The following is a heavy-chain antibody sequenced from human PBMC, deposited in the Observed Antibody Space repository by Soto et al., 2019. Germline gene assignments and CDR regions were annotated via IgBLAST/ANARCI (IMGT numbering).Heavy chain of an antibody. CDR2: ITGSGIST. CDR1: GFTFSRNA. CDR3: AKGAAGRPNAAMDV. Sequence: LRLSYAASGFTFSRNAISWVRQAPGKGLEWVSSITGSGISTYHADSVKGRFTISRDNSKNTLYLQMNSLRAEDTAVYYCAKGAAGRPNAAMDVWGQGTTVTVS. V-gene: IGHV3-23*01. D-gene: IGHD6-13*01. J-gene: IGHJ6*02.